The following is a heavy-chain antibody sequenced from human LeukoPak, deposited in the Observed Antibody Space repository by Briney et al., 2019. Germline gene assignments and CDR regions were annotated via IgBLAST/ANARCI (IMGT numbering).Heavy chain of an antibody. V-gene: IGHV6-1*01. Sequence: SQTLSLTCALSGDSLSSNSAAWNWIRQSPSRGLEWLGRTYYRSKWSKDYATSVKGRINIYPDTSKNQFSLQLNSVTPEDTAVYYCIREGGRYGGYDLDYWGQGTLVTVSS. CDR2: TYYRSKWSK. D-gene: IGHD5-12*01. CDR3: IREGGRYGGYDLDY. J-gene: IGHJ4*02. CDR1: GDSLSSNSAA.